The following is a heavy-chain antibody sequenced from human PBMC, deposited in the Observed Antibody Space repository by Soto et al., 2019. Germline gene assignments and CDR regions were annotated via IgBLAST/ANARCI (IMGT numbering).Heavy chain of an antibody. D-gene: IGHD6-6*01. CDR3: ARSDSSSFAYPNWFEP. J-gene: IGHJ5*02. CDR1: GYTFTSYG. V-gene: IGHV1-18*01. CDR2: ISAYNGNT. Sequence: ASVKVSCKASGYTFTSYGISWVRQAPGQGLEWMGWISAYNGNTNYAQKLQGRATMTTDTSTSTAYMELKSLRSDDTAVYYCARSDSSSFAYPNWFEPWGQGTLVTVSS.